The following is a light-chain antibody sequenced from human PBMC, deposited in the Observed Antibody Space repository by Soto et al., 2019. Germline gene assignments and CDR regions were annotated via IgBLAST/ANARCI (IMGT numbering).Light chain of an antibody. J-gene: IGKJ4*01. CDR2: NAS. V-gene: IGKV1-33*01. CDR1: QDLNNS. CDR3: QHFDNLPLT. Sequence: DIQMTQSPSYLSASVGDRVTITCQASQDLNNSLNWYQQRPGEAPKLVIYNASILESGVPSRFSGSGFGTDFTFTISRLQAEDIAAYYCQHFDNLPLTFGGGTKVELK.